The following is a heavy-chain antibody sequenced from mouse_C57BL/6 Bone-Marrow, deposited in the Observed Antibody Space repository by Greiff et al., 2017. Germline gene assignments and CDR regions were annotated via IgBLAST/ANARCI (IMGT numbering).Heavy chain of an antibody. CDR3: ARYYYGSSYAMDY. J-gene: IGHJ4*01. V-gene: IGHV1-63*01. Sequence: QVQLQQSGAELVRPGTSVKMSCKASGYTFTNYWIGWAKQRPGHGLEWIGDIYPGGGYTKYNEKFKGKATLTADKSSSTAYMQFSSLTSEDSVIYYCARYYYGSSYAMDYWGQGTSVTVSS. CDR1: GYTFTNYW. CDR2: IYPGGGYT. D-gene: IGHD1-1*01.